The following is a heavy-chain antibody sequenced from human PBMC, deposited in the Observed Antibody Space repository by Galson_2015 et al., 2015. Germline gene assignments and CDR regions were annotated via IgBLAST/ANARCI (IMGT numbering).Heavy chain of an antibody. CDR3: ARDGVLSWFDY. D-gene: IGHD4/OR15-4a*01. V-gene: IGHV4-31*03. CDR2: IYYSGST. CDR1: GGSISSYC. Sequence: TLSLTCTVSGGSISSYCWSWIRQHPGKGLEWIGYIYYSGSTYYNPSLKSRVTISVDTSKNQFSLKLSSVTAADTAVYYCARDGVLSWFDYWGQGTLVTVSS. J-gene: IGHJ4*02.